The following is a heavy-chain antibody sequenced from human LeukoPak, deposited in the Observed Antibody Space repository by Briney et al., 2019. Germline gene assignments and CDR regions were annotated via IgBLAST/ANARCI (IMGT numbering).Heavy chain of an antibody. CDR2: ISSSSDAI. D-gene: IGHD5-12*01. CDR1: GFTFSTYG. CDR3: ARAMRSGYDY. Sequence: GGSLRLSCAASGFTFSTYGMNWVRQAPGKGPEWISYISSSSDAIYYPDSVRGRFTISRDNAKNSLYLRMNSLRDEDTAVYYCARAMRSGYDYWGQGTLVTVSS. V-gene: IGHV3-48*02. J-gene: IGHJ4*02.